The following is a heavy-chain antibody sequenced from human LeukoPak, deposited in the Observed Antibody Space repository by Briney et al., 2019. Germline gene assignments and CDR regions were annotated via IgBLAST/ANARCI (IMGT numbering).Heavy chain of an antibody. CDR3: ASSYYDFWSGYSLSYYFDY. CDR2: ISSSGSTI. J-gene: IGHJ4*02. Sequence: GGSLRLSCAASGFTFSSYEMNWVRQAPGKGLEWVSYISSSGSTIYNADSVKGRFTISRDNAKNSLYLQMNSLRAEDTAVYYCASSYYDFWSGYSLSYYFDYWGQGTLVTVSS. CDR1: GFTFSSYE. V-gene: IGHV3-48*03. D-gene: IGHD3-3*01.